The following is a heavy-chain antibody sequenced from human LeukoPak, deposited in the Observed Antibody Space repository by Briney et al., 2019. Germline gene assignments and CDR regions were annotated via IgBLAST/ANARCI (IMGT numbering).Heavy chain of an antibody. D-gene: IGHD3-3*01. CDR3: ARGNGITIFGVVTYYFDY. J-gene: IGHJ4*02. CDR1: GGSVSSGSYY. V-gene: IGHV4-39*01. Sequence: TSETLSLTCTVSGGSVSSGSYYWGWIRQPPGKGLEWIGSIYYSGSTYYNPSLKSRVTISVDTSKNQFSLKLSSVTAADTAVYYCARGNGITIFGVVTYYFDYWGQGTLVTVSS. CDR2: IYYSGST.